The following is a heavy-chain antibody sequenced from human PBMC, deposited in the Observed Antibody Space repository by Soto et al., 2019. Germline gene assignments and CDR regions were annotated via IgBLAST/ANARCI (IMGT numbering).Heavy chain of an antibody. Sequence: GGSLRLSCAASGFTFSSYAMSWVRQAPGKGLEWVSAISGSGGSTYYADSVKGRFTISRDNSKNTLYLQMNSLRAEDTAVYYCAKDGARAAAVLYYYYGMDVWSQGTTVTVSS. D-gene: IGHD6-13*01. J-gene: IGHJ6*02. CDR1: GFTFSSYA. V-gene: IGHV3-23*01. CDR3: AKDGARAAAVLYYYYGMDV. CDR2: ISGSGGST.